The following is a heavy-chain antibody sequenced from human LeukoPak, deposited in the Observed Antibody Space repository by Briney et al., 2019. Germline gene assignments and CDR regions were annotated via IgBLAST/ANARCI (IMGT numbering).Heavy chain of an antibody. CDR3: ARGNGWVCSSTSCYNWFDP. CDR2: IYYSGST. V-gene: IGHV4-59*01. D-gene: IGHD2-2*01. J-gene: IGHJ5*02. Sequence: SETLSLTCTVSGGSISSYYGSWIRQPPGKGLEWIGYIYYSGSTNYNPSLKSRVTISVDTSKNQFSLKLSSVTGADTAVYYCARGNGWVCSSTSCYNWFDPWGQGTLVTVSS. CDR1: GGSISSYY.